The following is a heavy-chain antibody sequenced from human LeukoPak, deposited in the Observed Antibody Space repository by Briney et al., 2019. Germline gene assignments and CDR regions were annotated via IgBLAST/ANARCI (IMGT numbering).Heavy chain of an antibody. J-gene: IGHJ4*02. CDR3: AREIIGGASFLDY. D-gene: IGHD1-26*01. Sequence: PGGSLRLSCAASGFTVSSNFMSWVRQAPGKGLERVAFIRYDGSNKYYADSVKGRFTISRDNSKNTLYLQMNSLRAEDTAVYFCAREIIGGASFLDYWGQGTLVTVSS. CDR1: GFTVSSNF. V-gene: IGHV3-30*02. CDR2: IRYDGSNK.